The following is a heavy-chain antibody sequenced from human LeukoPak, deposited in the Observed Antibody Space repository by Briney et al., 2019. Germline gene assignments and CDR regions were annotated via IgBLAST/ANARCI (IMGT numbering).Heavy chain of an antibody. Sequence: GGSLRLSCAASGFTVSANYMSWVRQAPGEGLEWVSVIYSGGRTEYADSVRGRFTISRDNAKNSLYLQMNSLRAEDTAVYYCVRDNPRCCGVVPGKIDGYWGQGTLVTVSS. V-gene: IGHV3-66*01. D-gene: IGHD2-15*01. CDR3: VRDNPRCCGVVPGKIDGY. CDR1: GFTVSANY. J-gene: IGHJ4*02. CDR2: IYSGGRT.